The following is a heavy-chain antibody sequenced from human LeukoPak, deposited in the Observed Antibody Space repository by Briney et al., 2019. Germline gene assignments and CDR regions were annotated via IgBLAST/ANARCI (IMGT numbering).Heavy chain of an antibody. V-gene: IGHV1-18*01. CDR2: ISAYNGNT. D-gene: IGHD3-22*01. Sequence: ASVKVSCKASGYTFTSYGISRVRQAPGQGPEWMGWISAYNGNTNYAQKLQGRVTMTTDTSTSTAYMELRSLRSDDTAAYYCARGAYYYDSSGLNYYYYGMDVWGQGTTVTVSS. CDR3: ARGAYYYDSSGLNYYYYGMDV. J-gene: IGHJ6*02. CDR1: GYTFTSYG.